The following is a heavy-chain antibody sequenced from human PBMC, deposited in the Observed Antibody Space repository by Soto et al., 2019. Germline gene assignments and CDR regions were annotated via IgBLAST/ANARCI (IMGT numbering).Heavy chain of an antibody. J-gene: IGHJ6*02. V-gene: IGHV1-69*13. CDR2: IIPIFGTA. CDR3: ARDRAVVVAATPTGRAHFGMDV. D-gene: IGHD2-15*01. Sequence: ASVKVSCKASGGTFSSYAISWVRQAPGQGLEWMGGIIPIFGTANYAQKFQGRVTITADESTSTAYMELSSLRSEDTAVYYCARDRAVVVAATPTGRAHFGMDVWGQGTTVTVSS. CDR1: GGTFSSYA.